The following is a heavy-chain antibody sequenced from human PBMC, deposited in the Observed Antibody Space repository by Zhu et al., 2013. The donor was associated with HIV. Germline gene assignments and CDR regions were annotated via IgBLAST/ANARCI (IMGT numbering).Heavy chain of an antibody. V-gene: IGHV1-69*01. Sequence: QVQLVQSGAEVKKPGSSVKVSCKASGGTFSSYAISWVRQAPGQGLEWMGGIIPIFGTANYAQKFQGRVTITADESMSTAYMELSSLRSEDTAVYYCARGASYYDFWSGWYYFDYWGQGTLVTVSS. CDR1: GGTFSSYA. CDR3: ARGASYYDFWSGWYYFDY. J-gene: IGHJ4*02. D-gene: IGHD3-3*01. CDR2: IIPIFGTA.